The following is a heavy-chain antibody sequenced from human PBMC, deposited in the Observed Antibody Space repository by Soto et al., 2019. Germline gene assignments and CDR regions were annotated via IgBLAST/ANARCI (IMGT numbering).Heavy chain of an antibody. Sequence: SETLSLTCAVSGYSISSGYHWGWIRQPPGKGLEWIGSIYHSGSTYYNPSLKSRVTISVDTSKNQFSLKLSSVTAADTAVYYCARDKAMTTVSEWFDPWGQGTLVTVSS. V-gene: IGHV4-38-2*02. D-gene: IGHD4-17*01. CDR1: GYSISSGYH. CDR2: IYHSGST. CDR3: ARDKAMTTVSEWFDP. J-gene: IGHJ5*02.